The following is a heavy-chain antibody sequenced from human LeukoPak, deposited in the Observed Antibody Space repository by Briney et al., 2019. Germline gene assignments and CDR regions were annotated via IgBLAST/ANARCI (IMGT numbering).Heavy chain of an antibody. CDR2: INPSGGST. CDR3: ARDSRYKQWLARFDY. Sequence: GASVKVSCKASGYTFTSYYMHWVRQAPGQGLEWMGIINPSGGSTSYAQKFQGRVTMTRDTSTSTAYMELRSVRSDDTAVYYCARDSRYKQWLARFDYWGQGTLVTVSS. CDR1: GYTFTSYY. V-gene: IGHV1-46*01. J-gene: IGHJ4*02. D-gene: IGHD6-19*01.